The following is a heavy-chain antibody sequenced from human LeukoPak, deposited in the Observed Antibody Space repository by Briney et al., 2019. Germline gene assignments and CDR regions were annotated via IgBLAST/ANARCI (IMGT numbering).Heavy chain of an antibody. V-gene: IGHV1-18*01. CDR3: ARAHTAIVTGYFDY. CDR2: ISAYNGNT. D-gene: IGHD5-18*01. CDR1: GYTFTSYG. J-gene: IGHJ4*02. Sequence: VASVKVSCKASGYTFTSYGISWVRQAPGQGLEWMGWISAYNGNTNYAQKLQGRVTMTTDASTSTAYMELRSLRSDDTAVYYCARAHTAIVTGYFDYWGQGTLVTVSS.